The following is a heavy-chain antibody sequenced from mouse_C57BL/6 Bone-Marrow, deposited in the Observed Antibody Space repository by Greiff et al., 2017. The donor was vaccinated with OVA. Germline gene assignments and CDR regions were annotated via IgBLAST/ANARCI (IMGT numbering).Heavy chain of an antibody. CDR1: GFTFSSYT. CDR2: ISGGGGNT. Sequence: EVQLVESGGGLVKPGGSLKLSCAASGFTFSSYTMSWVRQTPEKRLEWVATISGGGGNTYYPDSVKGRFTISRDNAKNTLYLQMSSLRSEDTALYYCARHGDGYYLDYWGQGTTLTVSS. D-gene: IGHD2-3*01. J-gene: IGHJ2*01. CDR3: ARHGDGYYLDY. V-gene: IGHV5-9*01.